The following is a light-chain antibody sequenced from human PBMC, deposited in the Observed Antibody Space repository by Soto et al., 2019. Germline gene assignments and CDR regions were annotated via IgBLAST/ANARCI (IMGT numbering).Light chain of an antibody. Sequence: QSALTQPASVSGSPGQSITISCTGTSSDVGGYNYVSWYQQHPGKAPKLMIYNVSNRPSGVSNRFSGSKSGNTASLTISGLQAEDEADYYCSSYTSRSISSLGVFGGGTKLTVL. CDR3: SSYTSRSISSLGV. CDR2: NVS. V-gene: IGLV2-14*01. CDR1: SSDVGGYNY. J-gene: IGLJ2*01.